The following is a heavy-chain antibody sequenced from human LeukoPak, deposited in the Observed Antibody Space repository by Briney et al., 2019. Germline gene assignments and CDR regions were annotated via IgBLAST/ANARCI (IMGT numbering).Heavy chain of an antibody. CDR3: AKSVVPAARAYYYYYMDV. J-gene: IGHJ6*03. V-gene: IGHV3-74*01. D-gene: IGHD2-2*01. CDR2: VNTDESST. CDR1: GFTFSSYW. Sequence: GGSLRLSCAASGFTFSSYWMHWVRQAPGKGLVWVSRVNTDESSTRYADSVKGRFTISRDNAKNTLYLQMNSLRAEDTAVYYCAKSVVPAARAYYYYYMDVWGKGTTVTVSS.